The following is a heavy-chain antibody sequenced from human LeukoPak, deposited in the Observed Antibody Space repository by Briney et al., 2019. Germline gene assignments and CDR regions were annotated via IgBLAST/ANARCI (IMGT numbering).Heavy chain of an antibody. J-gene: IGHJ4*02. CDR3: AKDVIRGGITYFES. CDR1: GFNFRGQA. CDR2: ITGRGETT. Sequence: GGSLRLSCAASGFNFRGQAMSWVRQGPGKGLEWVAGITGRGETTYYADSVKGRVNISRDNSKDTLFLQVNSLRAEDTAVYYCAKDVIRGGITYFESWGQGTQVAVSS. D-gene: IGHD3-10*01. V-gene: IGHV3-23*01.